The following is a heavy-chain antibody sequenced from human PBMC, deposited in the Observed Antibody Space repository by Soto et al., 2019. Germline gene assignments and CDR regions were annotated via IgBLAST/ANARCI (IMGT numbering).Heavy chain of an antibody. J-gene: IGHJ4*01. CDR1: GYTFSRYA. V-gene: IGHV1-3*01. D-gene: IGHD6-19*01. CDR3: ARVRTGLGWDY. CDR2: INAGKGDR. Sequence: ASVKVSCKASGYTFSRYAIHWVRQAPGERLEWMGWINAGKGDRKYSQKFQDRVTITWDTSATTIYMELRSLRSEDTAVYYCARVRTGLGWDYW.